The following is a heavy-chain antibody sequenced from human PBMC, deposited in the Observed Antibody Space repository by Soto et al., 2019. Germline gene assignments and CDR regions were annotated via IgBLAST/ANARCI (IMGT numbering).Heavy chain of an antibody. V-gene: IGHV5-51*01. J-gene: IGHJ3*02. CDR1: GYSFTSYW. CDR2: IYPGDSDT. D-gene: IGHD5-18*01. Sequence: GESLKISCKGSGYSFTSYWIGWVRQMPGKGLEWMGIIYPGDSDTRYSPPFQGQVTISADKSISTAYLQWSSLKASDTAMYYCARRAYSYGYEIDAFDIWGQGTMVTVSS. CDR3: ARRAYSYGYEIDAFDI.